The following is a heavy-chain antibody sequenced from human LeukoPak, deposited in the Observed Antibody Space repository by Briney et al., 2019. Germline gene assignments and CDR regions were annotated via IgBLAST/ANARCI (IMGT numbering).Heavy chain of an antibody. CDR2: IYHSGST. J-gene: IGHJ4*02. CDR3: LGYCSSTSCSQGYCSGGSCQKPVDTAMGPFDY. Sequence: SETLSLTCAVSGYSISSGYYWGWIRQPPGKGLEWIGSIYHSGSTYYNPSLKSRVTISVDTSKNQFSLKLSSVTAADTAVYYCLGYCSSTSCSQGYCSGGSCQKPVDTAMGPFDYWGQGTLVTVSS. D-gene: IGHD2-2*01. V-gene: IGHV4-38-2*01. CDR1: GYSISSGYY.